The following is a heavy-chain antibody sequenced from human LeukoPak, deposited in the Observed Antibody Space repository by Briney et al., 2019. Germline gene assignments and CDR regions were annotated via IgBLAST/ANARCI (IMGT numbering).Heavy chain of an antibody. D-gene: IGHD5-12*01. CDR3: ARDTPGGYDFWWFDP. V-gene: IGHV4-61*01. J-gene: IGHJ5*02. CDR2: NTYFGSA. Sequence: SETLSLTCTVSGGSVSSNSNYWSWIRQPPGKGLEWIGYNTYFGSASYNPSLKSRVTISVDTSKNQFSLKLSSVTAADAAVYYCARDTPGGYDFWWFDPWGQGTLVTVSS. CDR1: GGSVSSNSNY.